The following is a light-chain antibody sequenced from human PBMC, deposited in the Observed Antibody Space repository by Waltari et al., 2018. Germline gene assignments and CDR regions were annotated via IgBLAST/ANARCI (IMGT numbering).Light chain of an antibody. Sequence: QSALTQPPSASGSPGPSVTISCTGTIDDVGGYNYVPWYQQHPGKAPKLMIYDVTKRPSGVPDRFSGSKSGNTASLTVSGLQAEDEADYYCSSYAGSNTWVFGGGTKLTVL. CDR1: IDDVGGYNY. J-gene: IGLJ3*02. CDR3: SSYAGSNTWV. V-gene: IGLV2-8*01. CDR2: DVT.